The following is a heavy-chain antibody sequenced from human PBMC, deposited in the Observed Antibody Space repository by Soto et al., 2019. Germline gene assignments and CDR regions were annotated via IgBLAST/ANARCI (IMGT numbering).Heavy chain of an antibody. Sequence: GGSLRLSCAASGFSFSDYSMNWVRQAPGKALEWVSSLSSSSSYIYYADSVKGRSTISRDNAKNSLYLQMNSLRAEDTAVYYCARGGSGYNYAYFDYWGQGTLVTVSS. CDR1: GFSFSDYS. D-gene: IGHD5-18*01. CDR3: ARGGSGYNYAYFDY. V-gene: IGHV3-21*01. J-gene: IGHJ4*02. CDR2: LSSSSSYI.